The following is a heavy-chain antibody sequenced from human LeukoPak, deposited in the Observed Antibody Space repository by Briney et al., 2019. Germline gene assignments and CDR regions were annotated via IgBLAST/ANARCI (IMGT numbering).Heavy chain of an antibody. Sequence: SVKVSCKASGGTFSSYAISWVRQAPGQGLEWMGRIIPILGIANYAQKFQGRVTTTADKSTSTAYMELSSLRSEDTAVYYCARYGDYGGKYLDYWGQGTLVTVSS. CDR1: GGTFSSYA. CDR2: IIPILGIA. V-gene: IGHV1-69*04. J-gene: IGHJ4*02. D-gene: IGHD4-17*01. CDR3: ARYGDYGGKYLDY.